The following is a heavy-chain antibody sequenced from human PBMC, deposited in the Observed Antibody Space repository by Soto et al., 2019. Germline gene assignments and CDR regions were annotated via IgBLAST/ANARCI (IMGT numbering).Heavy chain of an antibody. CDR3: VLSSRSSGWLVCDY. D-gene: IGHD6-19*01. J-gene: IGHJ4*02. Sequence: SVKVSCKASGVTFSSYAISWVRQAPGQGLEWMGGIIPIFGTANYAQKFQGRVTITADKSTSTAYMELSSLRSEDTAVYYCVLSSRSSGWLVCDYWGQGTLVTVSS. CDR2: IIPIFGTA. CDR1: GVTFSSYA. V-gene: IGHV1-69*06.